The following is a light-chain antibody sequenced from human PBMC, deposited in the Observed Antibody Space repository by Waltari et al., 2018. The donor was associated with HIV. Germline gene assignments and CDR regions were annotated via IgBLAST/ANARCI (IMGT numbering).Light chain of an antibody. Sequence: QSALTQPASVSGSPGQSITISCTGTSSDVGGYNYVSWYQQHPGKAPKLMIYEVSNRPSGVSNRFSGSKSGNMASLTISGLQAEDEADYYCSSYTSSSTRVFGGGTNLTVL. J-gene: IGLJ3*02. CDR3: SSYTSSSTRV. V-gene: IGLV2-14*01. CDR1: SSDVGGYNY. CDR2: EVS.